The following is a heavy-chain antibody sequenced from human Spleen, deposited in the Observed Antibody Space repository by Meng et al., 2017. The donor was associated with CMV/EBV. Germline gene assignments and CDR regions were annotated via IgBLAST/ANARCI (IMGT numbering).Heavy chain of an antibody. CDR3: ARNYDFWSGSYYYYGMDV. CDR1: GFSFDSNA. CDR2: IYSGGST. Sequence: GESLKISFAASGFSFDSNAMSWVRQAPGKGLEWVSVIYSGGSTYYADSVKGRFTISRDNSKNTLYLQMNSLRAEDTAVYYCARNYDFWSGSYYYYGMDVWGQGTTVTVSS. V-gene: IGHV3-66*02. D-gene: IGHD3-3*01. J-gene: IGHJ6*02.